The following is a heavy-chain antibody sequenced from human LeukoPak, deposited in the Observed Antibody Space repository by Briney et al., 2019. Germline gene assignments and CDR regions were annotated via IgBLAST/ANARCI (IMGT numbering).Heavy chain of an antibody. D-gene: IGHD2-2*01. CDR2: IYPGDSDT. V-gene: IGHV5-51*01. J-gene: IGHJ6*03. Sequence: GESLKISCKGSGYTFTNYWIGWVRQMPGKGLEWRGIIYPGDSDTRYSPSFQGQVTISADKSISTAYLQWSSLKASDTAMYYCARHQFSSTSSSMDVWGKGTTVTVSS. CDR3: ARHQFSSTSSSMDV. CDR1: GYTFTNYW.